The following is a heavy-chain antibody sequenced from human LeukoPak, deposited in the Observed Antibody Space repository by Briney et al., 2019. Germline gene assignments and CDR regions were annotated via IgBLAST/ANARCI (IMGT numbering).Heavy chain of an antibody. CDR2: IYYSGST. J-gene: IGHJ3*02. V-gene: IGHV4-61*01. Sequence: ASETLSLTCTVSGYSISSGYYWSWIRQPPGKGLEWIGYIYYSGSTSYNPSLKSRVTISVDTSKKQFSLKLSSVTAADTAFYYCARYSVSYPHDAFDIWGQGTMVTVSS. CDR1: GYSISSGYY. CDR3: ARYSVSYPHDAFDI. D-gene: IGHD1-26*01.